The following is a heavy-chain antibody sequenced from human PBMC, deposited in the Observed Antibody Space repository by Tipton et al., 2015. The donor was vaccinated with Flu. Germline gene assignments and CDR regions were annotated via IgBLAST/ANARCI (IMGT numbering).Heavy chain of an antibody. D-gene: IGHD4-11*01. CDR2: IHRSGST. CDR1: GDSISSDYF. J-gene: IGHJ5*02. Sequence: TLSLTCAVSGDSISSDYFSGWIRQPPGKGLEWISTIHRSGSTNYNPSLKSRVTISVDTSKNQFSLEMRSVTAADMAVYYCARRDFSDYVSDPKNWFDRWGQGAMGTVSS. CDR3: ARRDFSDYVSDPKNWFDR. V-gene: IGHV4-38-2*01.